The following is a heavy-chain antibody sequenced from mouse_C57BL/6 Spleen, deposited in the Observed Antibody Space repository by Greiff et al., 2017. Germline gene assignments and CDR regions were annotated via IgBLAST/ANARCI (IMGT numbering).Heavy chain of an antibody. J-gene: IGHJ4*01. CDR3: AIDYEFYYAMDY. Sequence: DVQLVESGGGLVKPGGSLKLSCAASGFTFSDYGMHWVRQAPEKGLEWVAYISSGSSTIYYADTVKGRFTISRDNAKNTLFLQMTSLRSEDTAMYYCAIDYEFYYAMDYWGQGTSVTVSS. CDR2: ISSGSSTI. CDR1: GFTFSDYG. D-gene: IGHD2-4*01. V-gene: IGHV5-17*01.